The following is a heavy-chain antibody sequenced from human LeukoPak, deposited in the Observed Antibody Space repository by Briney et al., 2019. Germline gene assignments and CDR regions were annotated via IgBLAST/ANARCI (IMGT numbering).Heavy chain of an antibody. J-gene: IGHJ2*01. CDR3: AREAYCGGDCQLRGWYFDL. Sequence: ASVKVSCKASGYSFADYYMHWVRQAPGQGLEWMGWIKPNSGGTRSAQKFQGRVTMTRDTSISTAYMELSSLRYDDTAVYYCAREAYCGGDCQLRGWYFDLWGRGTLVTVSS. CDR2: IKPNSGGT. D-gene: IGHD2-21*02. V-gene: IGHV1-2*02. CDR1: GYSFADYY.